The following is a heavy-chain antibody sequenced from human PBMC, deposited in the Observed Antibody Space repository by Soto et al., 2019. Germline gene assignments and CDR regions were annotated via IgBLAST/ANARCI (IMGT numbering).Heavy chain of an antibody. CDR2: IYYSGST. D-gene: IGHD6-19*01. J-gene: IGHJ4*02. CDR1: GGSISSSSYY. V-gene: IGHV4-39*01. Sequence: QLQLQESGPGLVKPSETLSLTCTVSGGSISSSSYYWGWIRQPPGKGLEWIGNIYYSGSTYYNPSLKRRLTISVDTSKNQFSLKLRSVTAADTAVYYCARHEAPSGWYFEYWGQGTLVTVSS. CDR3: ARHEAPSGWYFEY.